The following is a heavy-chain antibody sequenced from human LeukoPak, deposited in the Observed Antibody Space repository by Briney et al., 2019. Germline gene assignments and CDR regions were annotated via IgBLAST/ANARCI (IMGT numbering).Heavy chain of an antibody. CDR2: ISSNGGST. CDR3: VKETIAAAGTFDY. CDR1: GFTFSSYA. Sequence: GGSLRLSCSASGFTFSSYAIHWVRQAPGKGLEYVSAISSNGGSTYYADSVKGRFTISRDNSKNTLYLQMSSLRAEDTAVYYCVKETIAAAGTFDYWGQGTLVTVSS. V-gene: IGHV3-64D*06. J-gene: IGHJ4*02. D-gene: IGHD6-13*01.